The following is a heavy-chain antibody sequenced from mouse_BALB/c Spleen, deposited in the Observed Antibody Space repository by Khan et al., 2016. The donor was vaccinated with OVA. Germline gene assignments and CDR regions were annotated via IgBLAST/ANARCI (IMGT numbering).Heavy chain of an antibody. Sequence: QVQLKESGPGLVAPSQSLSITCTVSGFSFTDYGVSWVRQPPGKGLEWLGVIWGDGTTNYHSGLISRLSIRKDNSKSQVFLKLNSLQTDDTATYFWAKGGTYFGGYFDVWGAGTTVTVSS. CDR3: AKGGTYFGGYFDV. J-gene: IGHJ1*01. CDR2: IWGDGTT. D-gene: IGHD2-10*01. V-gene: IGHV2-3*01. CDR1: GFSFTDYG.